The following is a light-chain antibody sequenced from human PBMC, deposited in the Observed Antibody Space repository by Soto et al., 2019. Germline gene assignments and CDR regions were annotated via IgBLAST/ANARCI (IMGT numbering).Light chain of an antibody. J-gene: IGKJ4*01. CDR2: AAS. V-gene: IGKV1-9*01. CDR1: QGISSY. Sequence: DIQLTQSPSFLSASVGDRVTITCRASQGISSYLAWYQQKPGKAPKLLIDAASTLQSGVTARFSGSGSGTEFTLTISSLHPEDFATYYCQQLNSYSFTFGGGTKVEIK. CDR3: QQLNSYSFT.